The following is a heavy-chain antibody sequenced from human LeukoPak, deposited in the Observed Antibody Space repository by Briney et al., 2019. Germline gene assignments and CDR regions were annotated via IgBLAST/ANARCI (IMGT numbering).Heavy chain of an antibody. CDR1: GFTFISYA. V-gene: IGHV3-23*01. J-gene: IGHJ4*02. CDR2: ISGDGGST. Sequence: PGGSLRLSCAASGFTFISYAMTWVRQAPGEGLEWVSTISGDGGSTYYADSVKGRFTISRDNSKNTLYLQMNSLRAEDTAVYYCAKVLPGPFHYWGQGTLVTVSS. D-gene: IGHD1-1*01. CDR3: AKVLPGPFHY.